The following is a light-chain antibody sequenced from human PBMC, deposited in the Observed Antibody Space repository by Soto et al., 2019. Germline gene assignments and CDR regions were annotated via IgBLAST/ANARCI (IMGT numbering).Light chain of an antibody. V-gene: IGKV3-20*01. CDR2: GAS. J-gene: IGKJ1*01. CDR3: QQYGSSRWT. CDR1: QSVSSSY. Sequence: EIVLTQSPGTLSLSPGERATLSCRASQSVSSSYLAWYQQNRGQAPRLLIYGASSRAPGIPDRFGGSGSGTAFPLTISRLEPEDFAVYYCQQYGSSRWTFGQGTKVEIK.